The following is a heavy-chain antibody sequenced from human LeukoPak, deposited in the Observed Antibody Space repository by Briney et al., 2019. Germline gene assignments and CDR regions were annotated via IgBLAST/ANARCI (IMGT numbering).Heavy chain of an antibody. V-gene: IGHV3-11*01. CDR2: ISRSGSTK. J-gene: IGHJ6*03. CDR3: ARALRYCSGGNCYSGGLGYMDV. D-gene: IGHD2-15*01. Sequence: GGSLRLSCAASGFTFSDYNMRWIRQAPGKGLEWVSSISRSGSTKYYADSVKGRFTISRDNAKNSLFLQMNSLRAEDTAVYYCARALRYCSGGNCYSGGLGYMDVWGKGTTVTISS. CDR1: GFTFSDYN.